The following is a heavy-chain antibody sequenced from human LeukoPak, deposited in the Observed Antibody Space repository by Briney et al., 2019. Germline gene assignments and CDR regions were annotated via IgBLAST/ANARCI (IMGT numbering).Heavy chain of an antibody. Sequence: KPSETLSLTCTVSGGSLSSYYWSWIRQPAGKGLEWIGRIYTSGSTNYNPSLKSRVTMSVDTSKNQFSLKVSSVTAADTVVYYCARDRGYSSSWYYYYYMDVWGKGTTVTVSS. V-gene: IGHV4-4*07. CDR1: GGSLSSYY. CDR2: IYTSGST. D-gene: IGHD6-13*01. CDR3: ARDRGYSSSWYYYYYMDV. J-gene: IGHJ6*03.